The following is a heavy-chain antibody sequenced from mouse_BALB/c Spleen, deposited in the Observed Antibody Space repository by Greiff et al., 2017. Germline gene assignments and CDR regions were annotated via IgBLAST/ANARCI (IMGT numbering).Heavy chain of an antibody. J-gene: IGHJ3*01. D-gene: IGHD2-1*01. Sequence: EVKLVESGPELVKPGASVKISCKASGYSFTGYFMNWVKQSHGKSLEWIGRINPYNGDTFYNQKFKGKATLTVDKSSSTAHMELLSLTSEDSAVYYCGRSDGNYPAWFAYWGQGTLVTVSA. CDR3: GRSDGNYPAWFAY. CDR1: GYSFTGYF. V-gene: IGHV1-37*01. CDR2: INPYNGDT.